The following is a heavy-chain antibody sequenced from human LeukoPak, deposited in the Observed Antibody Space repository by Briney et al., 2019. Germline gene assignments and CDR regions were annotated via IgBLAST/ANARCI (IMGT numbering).Heavy chain of an antibody. CDR1: GGSISIYY. CDR3: VRDRELNY. CDR2: IYNSGST. J-gene: IGHJ4*02. V-gene: IGHV4-59*01. D-gene: IGHD1-26*01. Sequence: SETLSLTCTVSGGSISIYYWSWVRQPPGKGLEWIGYIYNSGSTIYNPSLKSRATISVDTSKNQFSLRLSSVTAVDTAIYYCVRDRELNYWGQGTLVTVSS.